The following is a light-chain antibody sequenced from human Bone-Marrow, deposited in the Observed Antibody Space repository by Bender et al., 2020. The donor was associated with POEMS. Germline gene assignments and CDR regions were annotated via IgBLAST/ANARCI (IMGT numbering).Light chain of an antibody. Sequence: QSALTQPRSVSGSPGQSVTISCTGTSSDVGGYNYVSWYQQHPGKAPKLLIYDVKKRPSGVPDRLSGSKSGNTASLTISGLQAEDEADYHCCSYATTTTWAFGGGTKVTVL. CDR2: DVK. CDR3: CSYATTTTWA. V-gene: IGLV2-11*01. CDR1: SSDVGGYNY. J-gene: IGLJ3*02.